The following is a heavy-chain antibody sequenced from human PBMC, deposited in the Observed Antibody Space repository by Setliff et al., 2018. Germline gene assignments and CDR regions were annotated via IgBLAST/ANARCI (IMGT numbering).Heavy chain of an antibody. J-gene: IGHJ4*02. V-gene: IGHV1-18*01. CDR2: ISGYYNKT. D-gene: IGHD3-22*01. CDR1: GFVFITYA. CDR3: AREGGDGDSSGYYPPLDY. Sequence: ASVKVSCKTSGFVFITYAITWVRQAPGQGLEWMGWISGYYNKTNYAQKFQDRVTMTTDTSTGTAYMELRSLRSDDTAIYYCAREGGDGDSSGYYPPLDYWGQGTLVTVSS.